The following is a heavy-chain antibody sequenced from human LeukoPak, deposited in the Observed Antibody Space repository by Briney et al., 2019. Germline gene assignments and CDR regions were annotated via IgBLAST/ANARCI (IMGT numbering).Heavy chain of an antibody. V-gene: IGHV5-10-1*01. J-gene: IGHJ4*02. CDR1: GYSFTSFW. D-gene: IGHD6-13*01. CDR3: ARHEGYSSSAEVY. Sequence: GESLKIPCKGSGYSFTSFWISWVRQIPGKGPEWIGRIDSSDAYTYYSPSFQGHDTISSDKSIKTAYLQGSSLKASDTAIDYCARHEGYSSSAEVYWGQGTLVTVSS. CDR2: IDSSDAYT.